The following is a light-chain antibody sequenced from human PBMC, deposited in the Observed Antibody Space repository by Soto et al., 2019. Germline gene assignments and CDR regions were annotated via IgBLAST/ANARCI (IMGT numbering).Light chain of an antibody. CDR2: WAS. CDR1: QSVLYSSNNKNY. CDR3: QQYYTTPWT. V-gene: IGKV4-1*01. J-gene: IGKJ1*01. Sequence: DIVMTQSPDSLAVSLGERATINCKSSQSVLYSSNNKNYLAWYQQKPGQPPNLLIYWASTRKSGVPDRFSGGGSGTDFTLTISSLQAEDVAVYYCQQYYTTPWTFGQGTKVEIK.